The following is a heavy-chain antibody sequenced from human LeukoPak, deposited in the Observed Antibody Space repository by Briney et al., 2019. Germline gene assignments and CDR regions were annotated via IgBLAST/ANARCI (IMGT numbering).Heavy chain of an antibody. CDR2: IYHSGST. J-gene: IGHJ4*02. Sequence: SETLSLTCAVSGYSISSGYYWGWIRQPPGKGLEWNGSIYHSGSTYYNPSLKSRVTISVDTSKNQFSLKLSSVTAADTAVYYCAREVYIAAAREYYFDYWGQGTLVTVSS. V-gene: IGHV4-38-2*01. D-gene: IGHD6-13*01. CDR3: AREVYIAAAREYYFDY. CDR1: GYSISSGYY.